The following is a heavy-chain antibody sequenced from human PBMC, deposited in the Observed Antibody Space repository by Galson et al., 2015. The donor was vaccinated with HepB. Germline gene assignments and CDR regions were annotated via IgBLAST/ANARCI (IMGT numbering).Heavy chain of an antibody. CDR1: GFTSSSYA. CDR2: ISYDGSNK. V-gene: IGHV3-30-3*01. D-gene: IGHD3-22*01. CDR3: ARNYYDSSGYFGAEYFQH. J-gene: IGHJ1*01. Sequence: SLRLSCAASGFTSSSYAMHWVRQAPGKGLEWVAVISYDGSNKYYADSVKGRFTISRDNSKNTLYLQMNSLRAEDTAVYYCARNYYDSSGYFGAEYFQHWGQGTLVTVSS.